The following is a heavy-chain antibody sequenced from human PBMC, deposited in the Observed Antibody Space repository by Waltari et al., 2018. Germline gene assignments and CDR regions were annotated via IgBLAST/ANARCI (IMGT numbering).Heavy chain of an antibody. J-gene: IGHJ4*02. D-gene: IGHD6-19*01. Sequence: QVQLQESGPGLVKPSETLSLTCTASGGSISSYYWSWIRKPAGQGLEWIGRIYTSGSTHHDPSLKSRVTMSVGTSKNQFSLKLSSVTAADTAVYYCARDSGWSDYWGQGTLVTVSS. CDR1: GGSISSYY. V-gene: IGHV4-4*07. CDR3: ARDSGWSDY. CDR2: IYTSGST.